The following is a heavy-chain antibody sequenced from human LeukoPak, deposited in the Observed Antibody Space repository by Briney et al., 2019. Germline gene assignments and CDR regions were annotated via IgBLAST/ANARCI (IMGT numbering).Heavy chain of an antibody. J-gene: IGHJ4*02. CDR2: INSDGSST. CDR3: ARDDVAGINSGTDY. D-gene: IGHD1-26*01. CDR1: GFTLSSYW. V-gene: IGHV3-74*01. Sequence: GGSLRLSCGASGFTLSSYWMTWVRQAPGKGLEWVSRINSDGSSTSYADSVKGRFTISRDNAKNTLYLQMNSLRAEDTAVYYCARDDVAGINSGTDYWGQGTLVTVSS.